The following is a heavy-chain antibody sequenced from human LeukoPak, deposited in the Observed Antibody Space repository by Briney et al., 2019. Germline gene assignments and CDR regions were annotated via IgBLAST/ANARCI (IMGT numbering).Heavy chain of an antibody. J-gene: IGHJ3*02. CDR2: IYYSGST. CDR3: ARVSSGFAINAFDI. D-gene: IGHD3-22*01. CDR1: GGSISSGDYY. V-gene: IGHV4-30-4*01. Sequence: PSETLSLTCTVSGGSISSGDYYWSWIRQPPGKGLEWIGYIYYSGSTYYNPSLKSRVTISVDTSKNQFSLKLNSVTAADTAVYYCARVSSGFAINAFDIWGRGTMVTVSS.